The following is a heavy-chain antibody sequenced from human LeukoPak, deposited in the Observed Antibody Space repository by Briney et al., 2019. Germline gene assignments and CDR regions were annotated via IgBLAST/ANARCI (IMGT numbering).Heavy chain of an antibody. V-gene: IGHV3-48*03. CDR3: VRHNAARAFDI. Sequence: GGSLRLSCAASGFTFSSYEMNWVRQAPGKGLEWLSYISESGSIIYYADSVKGRFTISRDNAKNTLYLRMNSLRPEDTAVYYCVRHNAARAFDIWGQGTVVIVSS. CDR2: ISESGSII. CDR1: GFTFSSYE. J-gene: IGHJ3*02. D-gene: IGHD1-1*01.